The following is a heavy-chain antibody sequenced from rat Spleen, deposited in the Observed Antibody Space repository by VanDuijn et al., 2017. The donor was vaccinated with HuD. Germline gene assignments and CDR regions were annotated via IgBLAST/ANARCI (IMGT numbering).Heavy chain of an antibody. CDR3: AREANYYFNH. CDR1: GFTYSNYV. V-gene: IGHV5-25*01. Sequence: EVQLVESGGGLVQPGRSLKLSCAASGFTYSNYVMAWVSPAPGKGLEWVATISTSGDNTYYRDSVKGRFTISRDNAKSTLYLQLNSLRSEDTATYYCAREANYYFNHWGPGVMVTVSS. J-gene: IGHJ2*01. CDR2: ISTSGDNT. D-gene: IGHD1-10*01.